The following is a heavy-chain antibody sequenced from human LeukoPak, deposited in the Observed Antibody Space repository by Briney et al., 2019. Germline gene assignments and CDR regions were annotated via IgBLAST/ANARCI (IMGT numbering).Heavy chain of an antibody. CDR3: ARAPITSPFYFDY. D-gene: IGHD2-2*01. Sequence: AGGSLRLSCAASGFTFSNAWMSWVRQAPGKGLEWASGINWSGGSTGYADPLRGRFTISRDNAKNPLYLQMDSLRAEDTALYYCARAPITSPFYFDYWGQGTLVTVSS. V-gene: IGHV3-20*04. CDR1: GFTFSNAW. CDR2: INWSGGST. J-gene: IGHJ4*02.